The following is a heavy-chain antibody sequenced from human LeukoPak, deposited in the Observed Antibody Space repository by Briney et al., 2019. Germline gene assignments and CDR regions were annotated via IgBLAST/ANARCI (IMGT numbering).Heavy chain of an antibody. CDR2: IYYSGTT. J-gene: IGHJ5*02. V-gene: IGHV4-39*07. CDR3: ARVYSSSHNWFDT. CDR1: GGSLSITSYF. D-gene: IGHD6-13*01. Sequence: PSETLSLTCTVSGGSLSITSYFWACIRQPPGEGLEWLGSIYYSGTTYYNSSLKSRVTISVERSKNHFSLNVSSLTAADTAVYYCARVYSSSHNWFDTWGQGTQVTVSS.